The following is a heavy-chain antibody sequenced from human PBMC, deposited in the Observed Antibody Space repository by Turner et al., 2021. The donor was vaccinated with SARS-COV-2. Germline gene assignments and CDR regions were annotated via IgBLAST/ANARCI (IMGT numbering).Heavy chain of an antibody. CDR1: GLSFYHAG. V-gene: IGHV3-15*01. CDR2: IKGKMDGGTT. J-gene: IGHJ1*01. Sequence: EVQLVESGGGLVKPGGPLRLSCTASGLSFYHAGMGWVRQAPGKGLEWVGRIKGKMDGGTTDYAAPVKGRFTISRDDSIDTLFLQMNSLKTEDTAVYYCTAIGVALFREYFHHWAPGTLVTVSS. D-gene: IGHD3-3*01. CDR3: TAIGVALFREYFHH.